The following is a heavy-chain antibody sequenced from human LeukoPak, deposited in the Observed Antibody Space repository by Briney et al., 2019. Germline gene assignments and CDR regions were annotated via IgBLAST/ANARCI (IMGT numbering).Heavy chain of an antibody. J-gene: IGHJ6*02. CDR2: ISGSGGRI. CDR3: AKEMPVVVHRYGMDV. Sequence: GGSLRLSCAASGFTFSSYAMSWVRQAPGKGLEWVSAISGSGGRIYYADSVKGRFTISRDKSKNTLYLQMNSLRAEDTAVYYRAKEMPVVVHRYGMDVWGQGTTVTVSS. CDR1: GFTFSSYA. V-gene: IGHV3-23*01. D-gene: IGHD2-15*01.